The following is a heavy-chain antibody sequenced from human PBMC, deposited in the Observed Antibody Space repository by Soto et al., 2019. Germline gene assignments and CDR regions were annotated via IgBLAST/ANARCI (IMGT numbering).Heavy chain of an antibody. D-gene: IGHD3-16*01. CDR1: GYIFVNYG. CDR3: VMMDNYVTTTPQDV. CDR2: ISPYTGNT. V-gene: IGHV1-18*01. Sequence: QVQLVQSGDEVKKPGASVKVSCKASGYIFVNYGIAWVRQAPGQGLEWMGWISPYTGNTHSATKVQGRLTMTTDTPQSTAYMDLGRMTSADTAVYYCVMMDNYVTTTPQDVWGQGTTVTVSS. J-gene: IGHJ6*02.